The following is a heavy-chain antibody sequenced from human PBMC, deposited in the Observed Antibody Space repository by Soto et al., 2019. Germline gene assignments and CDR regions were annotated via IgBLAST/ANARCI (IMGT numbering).Heavy chain of an antibody. J-gene: IGHJ5*02. CDR2: ISGSGGST. CDR1: GFTFSSYA. CDR3: AKSGVWFGSNWFDT. D-gene: IGHD3-10*01. Sequence: EVQLLESGGGLVQPGGSLRLSCAASGFTFSSYAMSWVRQAPGKGLEWASAISGSGGSTYYADSVKGRFTISRDNSKNTRYLQMNSLRGEETAVYYCAKSGVWFGSNWFDTWGQGTLVTVSS. V-gene: IGHV3-23*01.